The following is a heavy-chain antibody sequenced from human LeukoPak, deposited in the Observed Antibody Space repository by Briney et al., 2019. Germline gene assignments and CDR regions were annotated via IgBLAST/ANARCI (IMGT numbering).Heavy chain of an antibody. D-gene: IGHD1-1*01. Sequence: ASVKVSCKASGYTFTSYGISWVRQAPGQGLEWMGWISAYNGNTNYAQKLQGRVTMTTDTSASTAYMELRSLRSDDTAVYYCAREKLTGTPRSNHDAFDIWGQGTMVTVSS. J-gene: IGHJ3*02. V-gene: IGHV1-18*01. CDR2: ISAYNGNT. CDR3: AREKLTGTPRSNHDAFDI. CDR1: GYTFTSYG.